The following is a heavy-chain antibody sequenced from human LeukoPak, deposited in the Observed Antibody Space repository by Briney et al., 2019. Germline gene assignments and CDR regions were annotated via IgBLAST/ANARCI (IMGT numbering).Heavy chain of an antibody. J-gene: IGHJ4*01. CDR1: GYTFTSYY. CDR2: INPSGGST. CDR3: AGSLNGSGSYYDSFDY. V-gene: IGHV1-46*01. D-gene: IGHD3-10*01. Sequence: ASVKVSCKASGYTFTSYYTHWVRQAPGQGLEWMGIINPSGGSTSYAQKFQGRVTMTRDTSTSTVYMELSSLRSEDTAVYYCAGSLNGSGSYYDSFDYWGQGTLATVSS.